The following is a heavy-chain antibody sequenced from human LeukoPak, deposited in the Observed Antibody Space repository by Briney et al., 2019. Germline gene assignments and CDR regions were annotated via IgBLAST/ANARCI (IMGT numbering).Heavy chain of an antibody. Sequence: PGGSLRLSCAASGFTFSAYAISWVRQAPGKGLEWVSAISGSGGITYYADSVKGRFTISRGNSKNTLYLQMNSRRAEDTAVYYCAKHDPRRVVITNWFDPWGQGTLVTVSS. V-gene: IGHV3-23*01. J-gene: IGHJ5*02. CDR1: GFTFSAYA. CDR3: AKHDPRRVVITNWFDP. CDR2: ISGSGGIT. D-gene: IGHD3-22*01.